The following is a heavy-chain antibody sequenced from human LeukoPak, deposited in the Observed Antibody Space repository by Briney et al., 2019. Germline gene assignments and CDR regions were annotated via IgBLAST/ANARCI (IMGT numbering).Heavy chain of an antibody. CDR2: SRGSGGIT. Sequence: GGSLRLSCAASGFTFSSDSMNWVRQAPGKGLEWVSTSRGSGGITYYADSVKGRFTISRDQSKNTLYLQMNSLRVEDTAIYYCAKGYADYGADAFDIWGQGTLVTVSS. J-gene: IGHJ3*02. CDR3: AKGYADYGADAFDI. CDR1: GFTFSSDS. V-gene: IGHV3-23*01. D-gene: IGHD4-17*01.